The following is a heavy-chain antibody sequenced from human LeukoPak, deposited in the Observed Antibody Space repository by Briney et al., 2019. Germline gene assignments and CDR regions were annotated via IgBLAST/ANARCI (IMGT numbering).Heavy chain of an antibody. CDR2: ISPGGPT. CDR3: AKSKQWLADYFDY. D-gene: IGHD6-19*01. CDR1: GFPFSSHG. J-gene: IGHJ4*02. V-gene: IGHV3-23*01. Sequence: GGSLRLSCAGSGFPFSSHGMNWVRQAPGKGLEWVSGISPGGPTYYADSVKGRFTISRDDSKNTLYLQMNSLRAEDTAVYYCAKSKQWLADYFDYWGQGTLVTVSS.